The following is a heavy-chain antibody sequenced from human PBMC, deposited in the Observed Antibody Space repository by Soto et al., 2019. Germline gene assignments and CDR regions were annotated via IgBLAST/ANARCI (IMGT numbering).Heavy chain of an antibody. Sequence: QVQLVQSGAEVKKPGASVKVSCKASGYTFTSYYMHWVRQAPGQGLEWMGIINPSGGSTSYAQKFQGRVTMTTDTSTSTFYVELSSLRSDDTAVYYCARGSGDYLWSGMGAFDICGQGTMVIVIS. J-gene: IGHJ3*02. CDR1: GYTFTSYY. D-gene: IGHD3-3*01. CDR3: ARGSGDYLWSGMGAFDI. V-gene: IGHV1-46*01. CDR2: INPSGGST.